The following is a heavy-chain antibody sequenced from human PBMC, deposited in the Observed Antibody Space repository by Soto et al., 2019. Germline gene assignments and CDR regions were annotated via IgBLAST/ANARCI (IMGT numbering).Heavy chain of an antibody. CDR1: GGSISRKSYS. V-gene: IGHV4-39*01. J-gene: IGHJ6*02. CDR3: AKLAGYCSGNSCHGDYAMDV. Sequence: SDTLSLTSSVSGGSISRKSYSWGWIRLPHGKGLEWIGTFYYSENTYYNPSLKRRVTISVDTSKNQFSLKLSSVTAADTAVYYCAKLAGYCSGNSCHGDYAMDVWGQGTTVTVS. D-gene: IGHD2-2*01. CDR2: FYYSENT.